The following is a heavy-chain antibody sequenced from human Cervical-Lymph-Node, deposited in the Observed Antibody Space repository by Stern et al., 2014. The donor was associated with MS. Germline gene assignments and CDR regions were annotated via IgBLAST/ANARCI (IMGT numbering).Heavy chain of an antibody. CDR2: INPRGGST. CDR1: GYTFTSYY. J-gene: IGHJ6*02. CDR3: ARVPGYNGNDVWYYGMDV. Sequence: QVQLVQSGAEVKKPGASVKVSCKASGYTFTSYYMHWVRQAPGQGLEWMGIINPRGGSTSYAQKFQGRVTMTRDTSTSTVYMELSSLRSEDTAVYYGARVPGYNGNDVWYYGMDVWGQGTTVTVSS. V-gene: IGHV1-46*01. D-gene: IGHD1-20*01.